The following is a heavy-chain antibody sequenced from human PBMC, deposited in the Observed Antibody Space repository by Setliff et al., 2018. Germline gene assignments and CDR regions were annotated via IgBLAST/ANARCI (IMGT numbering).Heavy chain of an antibody. D-gene: IGHD2-15*01. J-gene: IGHJ4*02. CDR2: IKQDGSEK. CDR1: GFTFSSYW. CDR3: ARILGYCSGGSCYVPY. V-gene: IGHV3-7*01. Sequence: LRLSCAASGFTFSSYWMSWVRQAPGKGLEWVANIKQDGSEKYYVDSVKGRFTISRDNAKNSLYLQMNSLRAEDTAVYYCARILGYCSGGSCYVPYWGQGTLVTAPQ.